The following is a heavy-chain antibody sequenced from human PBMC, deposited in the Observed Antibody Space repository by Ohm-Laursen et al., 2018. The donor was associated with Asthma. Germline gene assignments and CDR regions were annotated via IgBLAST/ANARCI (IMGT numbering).Heavy chain of an antibody. V-gene: IGHV3-23*01. Sequence: SLRLSCTASGFTFSSYAMSWVRQAPGKGLEWVSAISGSGGSTYYADSVKGRFTISRDNSKNTLYLQMNSLRAEDTAVYYCASGAVVVVAANYYYYGMDVWGQGTTVTVSS. D-gene: IGHD2-15*01. CDR3: ASGAVVVVAANYYYYGMDV. CDR1: GFTFSSYA. CDR2: ISGSGGST. J-gene: IGHJ6*02.